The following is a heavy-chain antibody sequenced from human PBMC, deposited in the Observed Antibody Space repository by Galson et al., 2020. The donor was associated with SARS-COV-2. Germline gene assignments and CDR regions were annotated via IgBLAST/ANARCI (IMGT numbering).Heavy chain of an antibody. CDR3: ARVLERGFSYGNWFDP. J-gene: IGHJ5*02. CDR2: MNPKSGNT. V-gene: IGHV1-8*01. D-gene: IGHD5-18*01. Sequence: ASVKVSCKASGYTFTNYDINWVRQATGQGLEWMGWMNPKSGNTGYVQKFQGRVTMTRDTSINTAYMELSSLRFEDTAVYYCARVLERGFSYGNWFDPWGQGTLVTVSS. CDR1: GYTFTNYD.